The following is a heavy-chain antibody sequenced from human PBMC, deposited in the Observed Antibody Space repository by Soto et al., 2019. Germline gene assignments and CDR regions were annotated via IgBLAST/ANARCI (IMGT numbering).Heavy chain of an antibody. D-gene: IGHD3-3*01. Sequence: GGSLRLWCMASGFTLGAFAMTWVRQAPGKGKEWVSSIAISAVDTYNAPAGKGLFPTFRDDSKNALYLQMERLRAEDPAVYYCVFFLSSRY. J-gene: IGHJ4*03. CDR1: GFTLGAFA. V-gene: IGHV3-23*01. CDR2: IAISAVDT. CDR3: VFFLSSRY.